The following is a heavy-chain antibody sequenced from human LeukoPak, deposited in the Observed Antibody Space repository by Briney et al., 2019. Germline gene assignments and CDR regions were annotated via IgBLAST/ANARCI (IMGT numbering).Heavy chain of an antibody. CDR2: IYSGGST. D-gene: IGHD3-10*01. CDR1: GFTVSSNY. J-gene: IGHJ5*02. V-gene: IGHV3-53*01. Sequence: GGSLRLSCAASGFTVSSNYMSWVRQAPGNGLEWVSVIYSGGSTYYADSVKGRFTISRDNSKNTLYLQMNSLRAEDTAVYYCARDGRGENWFDPWGQGTLVTVSS. CDR3: ARDGRGENWFDP.